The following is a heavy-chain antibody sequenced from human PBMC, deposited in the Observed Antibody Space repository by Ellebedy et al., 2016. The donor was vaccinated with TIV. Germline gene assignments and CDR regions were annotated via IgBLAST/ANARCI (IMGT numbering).Heavy chain of an antibody. J-gene: IGHJ4*02. CDR3: TRSNKGPMYYFDY. CDR1: GFPFSNYP. CDR2: ISWNSGGL. Sequence: PGGSLRLSCAASGFPFSNYPMHWVRQSPGKGLEWVSGISWNSGGLLYADSVKGRFTISRDNAKNSLYLQMNRLRPEDTALYYCTRSNKGPMYYFDYWGQGTLVSVSS. V-gene: IGHV3-9*01.